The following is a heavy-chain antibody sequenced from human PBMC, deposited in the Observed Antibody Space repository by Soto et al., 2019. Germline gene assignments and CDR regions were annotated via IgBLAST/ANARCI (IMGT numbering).Heavy chain of an antibody. D-gene: IGHD3-9*01. J-gene: IGHJ5*02. Sequence: PGGSLRLSCAASGFTFSSYSMNWVRQAPGKGLEWVSSISSSSSYIYYADSVKGRFTISRDNAKNSLYLQMNSLRAEDTAVYYCAREGYDILTGSLGPNWFDPWGQGTLVTVSS. CDR3: AREGYDILTGSLGPNWFDP. CDR1: GFTFSSYS. CDR2: ISSSSSYI. V-gene: IGHV3-21*01.